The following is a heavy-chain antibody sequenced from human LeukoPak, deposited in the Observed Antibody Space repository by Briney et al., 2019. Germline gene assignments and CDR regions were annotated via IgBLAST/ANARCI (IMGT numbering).Heavy chain of an antibody. D-gene: IGHD3-16*02. Sequence: SETLSLTCTVSGGSISSSSYYWGWIRQPPGKGLEWIGSIYYSGSTYYNPSLKSRVTISVDTSKNQFSLKPSSVTAADTAVYYCARMPYDYVWGSYRTHFDYWGQGTLATVSS. J-gene: IGHJ4*02. V-gene: IGHV4-39*01. CDR1: GGSISSSSYY. CDR2: IYYSGST. CDR3: ARMPYDYVWGSYRTHFDY.